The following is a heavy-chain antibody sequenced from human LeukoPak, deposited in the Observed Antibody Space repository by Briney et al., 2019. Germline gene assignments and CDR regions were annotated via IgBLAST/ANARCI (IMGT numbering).Heavy chain of an antibody. CDR1: GASIRSYY. CDR3: ARDSRDSSPWYFDI. CDR2: VSPSGNI. D-gene: IGHD6-13*01. J-gene: IGHJ2*01. Sequence: PSETLSLTCTVSGASIRSYYWSWIRQPAGKGLEWLGRVSPSGNINYIPSLKSQVSMSVDASKNQFSLKLTSVTAADTAVYYCARDSRDSSPWYFDIWGRGTLVTVSS. V-gene: IGHV4-4*07.